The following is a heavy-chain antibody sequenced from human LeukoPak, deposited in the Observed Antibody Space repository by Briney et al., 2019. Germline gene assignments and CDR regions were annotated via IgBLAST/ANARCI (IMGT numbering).Heavy chain of an antibody. V-gene: IGHV3-23*01. CDR2: ISGSGGST. Sequence: PGGSLRLSCAASGFTFSSYAMSWVRQAPGKGLEWVSAISGSGGSTYYADSVKGRFTISRDNSKNTLYLQMNSLRAEDTAVYYCAKGKGVVPAAIRGGTWFDPWGQGTLVTVSS. J-gene: IGHJ5*02. CDR1: GFTFSSYA. CDR3: AKGKGVVPAAIRGGTWFDP. D-gene: IGHD2-2*01.